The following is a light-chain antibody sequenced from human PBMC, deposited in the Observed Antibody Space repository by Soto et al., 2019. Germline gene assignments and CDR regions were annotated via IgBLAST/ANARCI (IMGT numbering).Light chain of an antibody. V-gene: IGKV3-20*01. CDR1: QSVSSSY. CDR2: GAS. CDR3: QQYGSSPPIT. J-gene: IGKJ5*01. Sequence: EIVLTQSPGTLSLSPGERATLSCRASQSVSSSYLAWYQQKPGQAPRLLIYGASSRATGITDRFSGSGSGTDFTLTISRLEPEDFAVYYCQQYGSSPPITCGQGTRLEIK.